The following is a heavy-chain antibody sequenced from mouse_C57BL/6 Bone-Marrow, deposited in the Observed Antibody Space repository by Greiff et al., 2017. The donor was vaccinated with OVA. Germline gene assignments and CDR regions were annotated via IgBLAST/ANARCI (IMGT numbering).Heavy chain of an antibody. J-gene: IGHJ4*01. CDR2: IYPGDGDT. D-gene: IGHD1-1*01. Sequence: QVQLQQSGAELVKPGASVKISCKASGYAFSSYWMNWVKQRPGKGLEWIGQIYPGDGDTNYNGKFKGKATLTADKSSSTAYMQLSSLTSEDSAVYFCARSFYYYGSSYAMDYWGQGTSVTVSS. CDR3: ARSFYYYGSSYAMDY. V-gene: IGHV1-80*01. CDR1: GYAFSSYW.